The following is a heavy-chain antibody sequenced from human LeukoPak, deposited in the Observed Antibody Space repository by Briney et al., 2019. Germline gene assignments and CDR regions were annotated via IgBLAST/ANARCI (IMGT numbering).Heavy chain of an antibody. J-gene: IGHJ4*02. Sequence: SVKVSCKASGYTFTSYGISWVRQAPGQGLEWMGWISAYNGNTNYAQKLQGRVTMTTDTSTSTAYMELRSLRSDDTAVYYCARERITMVRPSYYFDYWGQGTLVTVSS. V-gene: IGHV1-18*01. D-gene: IGHD3-10*01. CDR3: ARERITMVRPSYYFDY. CDR1: GYTFTSYG. CDR2: ISAYNGNT.